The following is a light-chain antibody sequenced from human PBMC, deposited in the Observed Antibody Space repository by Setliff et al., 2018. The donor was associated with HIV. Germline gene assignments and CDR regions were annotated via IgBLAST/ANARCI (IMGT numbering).Light chain of an antibody. J-gene: IGLJ1*01. CDR1: SSAVGGYNY. Sequence: ALPQPRSVYGSPGQSVTISCTGTSSAVGGYNYVSWYQNLPGKAPKLMIYDVTKWPSGVPDRFSGSKSGNTASLTISGLQAEDEADYYCCSYAGSYASLYVFGTGTKVTGL. CDR2: DVT. V-gene: IGLV2-11*01. CDR3: CSYAGSYASLYV.